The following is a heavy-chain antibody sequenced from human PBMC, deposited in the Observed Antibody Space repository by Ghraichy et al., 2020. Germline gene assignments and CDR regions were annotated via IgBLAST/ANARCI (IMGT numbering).Heavy chain of an antibody. J-gene: IGHJ6*02. Sequence: GGSLRLSCAASGFTFSAYWMTWVRQAPGKGLEWVANIKQDGSQKYYVGSVRGRFTISRDNAGNSVYLQMNSLGAEDTAVYYCARVNGQYNILTGYYGYYNGIDVWGQGTTVTVSS. CDR2: IKQDGSQK. V-gene: IGHV3-7*04. CDR1: GFTFSAYW. CDR3: ARVNGQYNILTGYYGYYNGIDV. D-gene: IGHD3-9*01.